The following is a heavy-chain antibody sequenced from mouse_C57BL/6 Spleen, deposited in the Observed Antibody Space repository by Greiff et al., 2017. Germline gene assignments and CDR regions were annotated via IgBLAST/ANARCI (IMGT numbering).Heavy chain of an antibody. J-gene: IGHJ2*01. D-gene: IGHD1-1*01. V-gene: IGHV1-80*01. CDR2: IYPGDGGT. Sequence: QVQLQQSGAELVKPGASVKISCKASGYAFSSYWMNWVKQRPGKGLEWIGQIYPGDGGTNYNGKFKGKATLTADKSSSTAYMQRSSLTSEDSAVYFCASNYYGTYDYWGQGTTLTVSS. CDR1: GYAFSSYW. CDR3: ASNYYGTYDY.